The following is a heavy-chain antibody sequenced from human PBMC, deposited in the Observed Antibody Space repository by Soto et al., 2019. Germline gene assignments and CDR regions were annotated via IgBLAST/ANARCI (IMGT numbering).Heavy chain of an antibody. V-gene: IGHV1-18*04. D-gene: IGHD1-26*01. CDR2: ISADNGNT. J-gene: IGHJ6*02. Sequence: QVQLVQSGDEVKKPGASVKVSCQASGYTCTSYGISWVRQAPGQGLEWMGWISADNGNTKYAQKLQGRVTMTTDTSTKTDYIELRSVRSDDTAVYYCARDLFEWERLGGGMDVWGLGTTVTVSS. CDR1: GYTCTSYG. CDR3: ARDLFEWERLGGGMDV.